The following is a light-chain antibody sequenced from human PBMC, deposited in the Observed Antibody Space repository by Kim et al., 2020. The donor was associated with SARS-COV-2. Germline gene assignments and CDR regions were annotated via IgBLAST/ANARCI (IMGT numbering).Light chain of an antibody. CDR1: SSDVGSYNH. V-gene: IGLV2-11*03. CDR2: DVS. Sequence: GQSVTISCTGTSSDVGSYNHVSWYQQHPGTAPKLMIYDVSKRPSGVPERFSGSKYGNTASLTISGLQAEDEADYYCCSSAGGYTWVFGGGTGLTVL. J-gene: IGLJ3*02. CDR3: CSSAGGYTWV.